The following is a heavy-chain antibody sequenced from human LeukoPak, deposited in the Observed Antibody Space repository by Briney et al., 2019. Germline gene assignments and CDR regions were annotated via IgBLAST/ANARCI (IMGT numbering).Heavy chain of an antibody. Sequence: SETLSLTCTVSGGSISSYYWSWIRQPPGKGLKWIGYIYYSGSTNYNPSLKSRVTISVDTSKNQFSLKLSSVTAADTAVYYCASTSSSWYNYYYYYMAVWGKGTTVTVSS. J-gene: IGHJ6*03. CDR2: IYYSGST. CDR1: GGSISSYY. D-gene: IGHD6-13*01. CDR3: ASTSSSWYNYYYYYMAV. V-gene: IGHV4-59*01.